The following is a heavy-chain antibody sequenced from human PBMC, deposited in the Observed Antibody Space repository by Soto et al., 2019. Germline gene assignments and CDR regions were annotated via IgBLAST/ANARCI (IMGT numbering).Heavy chain of an antibody. Sequence: PGESLKISCKGSGYSFTSYWIGWVRQMPGKGLEWMGIIYPGDSDTRYSPSFQGQVTISADKSISTAYLQWSSLKASDTAMYYCARLKVPAATPPTEFDYWGQGTLVTVSS. CDR1: GYSFTSYW. D-gene: IGHD2-2*01. V-gene: IGHV5-51*01. CDR2: IYPGDSDT. CDR3: ARLKVPAATPPTEFDY. J-gene: IGHJ4*02.